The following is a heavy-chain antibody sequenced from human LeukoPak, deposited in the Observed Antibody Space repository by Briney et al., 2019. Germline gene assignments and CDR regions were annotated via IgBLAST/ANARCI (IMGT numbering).Heavy chain of an antibody. J-gene: IGHJ3*02. CDR2: IKLDGSEK. CDR1: GFTFGKYW. CDR3: AKVPGYCSGGSCPGAFDI. V-gene: IGHV3-7*03. D-gene: IGHD2-15*01. Sequence: GGSLRLSCVASGFTFGKYWMSWVRQAPGKGLEWVANIKLDGSEKNYVDSVKGRFTISRDNSKNTLYLQMNSLRAEDTAVYYCAKVPGYCSGGSCPGAFDIWGQGTMVTVSS.